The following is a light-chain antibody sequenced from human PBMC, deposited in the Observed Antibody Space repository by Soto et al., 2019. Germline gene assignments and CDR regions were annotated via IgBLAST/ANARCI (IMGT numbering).Light chain of an antibody. V-gene: IGKV1-27*01. CDR2: AAS. CDR1: QDISNY. CDR3: QKYNSAPLT. J-gene: IGKJ4*01. Sequence: DIQMTQSPSSLSASVGARAPITCRASQDISNYLAWYQQKPGKVPKVLIYAASALQSGVPSRFSGSGSGTDFTLTISGLQPEDVATYYCQKYNSAPLTFGGGTKVDIK.